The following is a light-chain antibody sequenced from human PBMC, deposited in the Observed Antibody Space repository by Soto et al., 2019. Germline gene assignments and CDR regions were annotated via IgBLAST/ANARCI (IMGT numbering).Light chain of an antibody. CDR3: QQSYVSYT. J-gene: IGKJ2*01. CDR1: QSINTY. CDR2: SAS. V-gene: IGKV1-39*01. Sequence: DIQMTQSPSSLSASVGDRVTITCRASQSINTYLSWYQQKPGKAPKLLIYSASTLQSGVPSRFSGSGSGTDFTLTINSLQPEDLATYFCQQSYVSYTFGQGTNLEIK.